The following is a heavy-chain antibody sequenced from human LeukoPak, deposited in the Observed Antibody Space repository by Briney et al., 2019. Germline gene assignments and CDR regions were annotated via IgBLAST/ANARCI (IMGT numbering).Heavy chain of an antibody. CDR1: GGSISSNSDY. CDR2: FVYSGST. D-gene: IGHD3-16*01. V-gene: IGHV4-39*01. Sequence: SETLSLTCAVSGGSISSNSDYWGWIRQPPGKGLEWIGSFVYSGSTFYNPSLKSRVTISVDTSKKHFSLKVTSVTAADTAVYYCARHAPLRTDTQRDYGDTWGQGTLVTASS. J-gene: IGHJ5*02. CDR3: ARHAPLRTDTQRDYGDT.